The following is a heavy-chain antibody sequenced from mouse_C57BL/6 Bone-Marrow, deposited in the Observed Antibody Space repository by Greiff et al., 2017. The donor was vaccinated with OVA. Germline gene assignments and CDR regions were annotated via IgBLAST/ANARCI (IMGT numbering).Heavy chain of an antibody. CDR3: ARKGAYEYDEGPFAY. D-gene: IGHD2-4*01. V-gene: IGHV2-9-1*01. J-gene: IGHJ3*01. CDR1: GFSLTSYA. CDR2: IWTGGGT. Sequence: VKLVESGPGLVAPSQSLSITCTVSGFSLTSYAISWVRQPPGKGLEWLGVIWTGGGTNYNSALTSRLSISKDNSKSQVFLKMNSLQTDDTARYYCARKGAYEYDEGPFAYWGQGTLVTVSA.